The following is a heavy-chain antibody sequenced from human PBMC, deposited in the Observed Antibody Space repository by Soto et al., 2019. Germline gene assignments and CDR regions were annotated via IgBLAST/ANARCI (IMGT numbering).Heavy chain of an antibody. Sequence: EVQLLESGGGFVQPGESLRLSCAASGFTFSLSAMSWVRQAPGRGLDWVSSLSGGGSTTDYAYSVKGRFTISRDNSKNTGHLQMNSMRDEDTAVYYCAKGPEYDILTGCDYWGQGALVTVSS. CDR3: AKGPEYDILTGCDY. V-gene: IGHV3-23*01. J-gene: IGHJ4*02. D-gene: IGHD3-9*01. CDR2: LSGGGSTT. CDR1: GFTFSLSA.